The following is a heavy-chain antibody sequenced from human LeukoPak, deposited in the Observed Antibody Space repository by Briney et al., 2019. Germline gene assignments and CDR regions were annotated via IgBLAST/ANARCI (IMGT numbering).Heavy chain of an antibody. D-gene: IGHD3-22*01. Sequence: GGSLRLSCAASGFTVSSNYMSWVRQAPGKGLEWVSVIYSGGSTYYADSVKGRFTISRDNSKNTLYLQMNSLRAEDTAVYYCARGRHYYDSSGYPYFDYWGQGTLVTVSS. CDR1: GFTVSSNY. CDR3: ARGRHYYDSSGYPYFDY. V-gene: IGHV3-66*01. CDR2: IYSGGST. J-gene: IGHJ4*02.